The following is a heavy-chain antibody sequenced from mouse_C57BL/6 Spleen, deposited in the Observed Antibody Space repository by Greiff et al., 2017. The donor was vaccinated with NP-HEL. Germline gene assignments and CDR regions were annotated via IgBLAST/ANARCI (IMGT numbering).Heavy chain of an antibody. J-gene: IGHJ3*01. CDR2: ISDGGSYT. D-gene: IGHD2-1*01. CDR3: ANYGNYEGPAWFAY. V-gene: IGHV5-4*03. Sequence: EVKLVESGGGLVKPGGSLKLSCAASGFTFSSYAMSWVRQTPEKRLEWVATISDGGSYTYYPDNVKGRFTISRDNAKNNLYLQMSHLKSEDTAMYYCANYGNYEGPAWFAYWGQGTLVTVSA. CDR1: GFTFSSYA.